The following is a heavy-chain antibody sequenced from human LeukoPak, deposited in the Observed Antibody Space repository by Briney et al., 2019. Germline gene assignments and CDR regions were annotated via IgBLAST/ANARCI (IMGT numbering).Heavy chain of an antibody. CDR1: GFIVSTNY. CDR3: ARGRGYSDY. CDR2: IKQDGSEK. D-gene: IGHD2-21*01. J-gene: IGHJ4*02. Sequence: GGSLRLSCAASGFIVSTNYMSWVRQAPGKGLEWVANIKQDGSEKYYVDSVKGRFTISRDNAKNSLYLQMNSLRAEDTAVYYCARGRGYSDYWGQGTLVTVSS. V-gene: IGHV3-7*01.